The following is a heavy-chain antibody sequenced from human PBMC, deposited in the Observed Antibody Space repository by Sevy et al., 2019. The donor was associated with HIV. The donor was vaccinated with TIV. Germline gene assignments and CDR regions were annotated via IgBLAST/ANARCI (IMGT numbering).Heavy chain of an antibody. CDR1: GFSFSYYG. D-gene: IGHD1-26*01. Sequence: GGSLRLSCIGSGFSFSYYGIHWVRQSPGKGLDWVALISHDGINEYYADSVKGQLTISRDNSKNTVYLEMNSLRNEDTAIYFCANAYSGSYSHSYLYALDVWGQGTTVTVSS. J-gene: IGHJ6*02. CDR2: ISHDGINE. V-gene: IGHV3-30*18. CDR3: ANAYSGSYSHSYLYALDV.